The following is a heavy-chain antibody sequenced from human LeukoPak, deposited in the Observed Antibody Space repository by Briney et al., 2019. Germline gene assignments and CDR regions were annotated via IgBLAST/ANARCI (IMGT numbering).Heavy chain of an antibody. V-gene: IGHV3-23*01. Sequence: GGSLRLSCAASGFTFSSYAVSWVRQAPGRGLEWVSAISGSGGSTYYADSVKGRFTISRDNSKNTLYLQMNSLRAEDTAVYYCAKHIAVADHFDYWGQGTLVTVSS. CDR1: GFTFSSYA. D-gene: IGHD6-19*01. CDR2: ISGSGGST. J-gene: IGHJ4*02. CDR3: AKHIAVADHFDY.